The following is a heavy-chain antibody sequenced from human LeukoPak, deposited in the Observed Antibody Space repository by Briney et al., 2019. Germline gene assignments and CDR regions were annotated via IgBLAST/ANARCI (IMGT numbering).Heavy chain of an antibody. D-gene: IGHD1-1*01. J-gene: IGHJ5*02. V-gene: IGHV3-23*01. CDR3: ANLNVP. Sequence: PAGSLRLSCAASGFTLRSYTMTWVRQAPGKGLEWVSTITAGGSHTYYPDSVKGRFTISRDNSKNTLYLQMNSLRVEDTAVYYCANLNVPWGQGTLVTVSS. CDR2: ITAGGSHT. CDR1: GFTLRSYT.